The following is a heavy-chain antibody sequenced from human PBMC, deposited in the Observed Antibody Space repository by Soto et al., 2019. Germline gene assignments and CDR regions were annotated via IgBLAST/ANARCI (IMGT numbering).Heavy chain of an antibody. CDR1: GYSFDTFG. CDR3: ARCYCSVGSCFTCWHFDL. D-gene: IGHD2-15*01. J-gene: IGHJ2*01. Sequence: QVQVVQSGAEVKKPGASVKVACKASGYSFDTFGMSWVRQAPGQGLEWMGWISNEKGDTNSAQKFQVRVTMTTDTSTSTAYMELRSLTSDDTAVYYCARCYCSVGSCFTCWHFDLWGRGTLVTVSS. CDR2: ISNEKGDT. V-gene: IGHV1-18*01.